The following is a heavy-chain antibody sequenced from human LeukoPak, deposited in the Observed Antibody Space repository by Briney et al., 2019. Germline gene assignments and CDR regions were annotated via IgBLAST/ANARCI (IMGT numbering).Heavy chain of an antibody. V-gene: IGHV3-23*01. CDR2: FSVGGGAP. D-gene: IGHD2-2*01. CDR1: GFTFRSYA. Sequence: GGSLRLSCAASGFTFRSYALSWVRQPPGRGLGWVPPFSVGGGAPYSEASVKGRLPFPRANSKNTLYLQMNSRRAEDTAVYYCAKATIVVVPAATFDYWGQGTLVTVSS. CDR3: AKATIVVVPAATFDY. J-gene: IGHJ4*02.